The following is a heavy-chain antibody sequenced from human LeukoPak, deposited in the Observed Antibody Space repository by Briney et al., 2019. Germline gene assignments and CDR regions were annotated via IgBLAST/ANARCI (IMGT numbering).Heavy chain of an antibody. V-gene: IGHV3-23*01. CDR2: IIASGRDT. J-gene: IGHJ4*02. D-gene: IGHD3-10*01. CDR1: GFTFSDYA. CDR3: AKDRYYYGLGYYFDY. Sequence: PGGSLRLSCAASGFTFSDYAMNWVRQAPGKGLEWVSGIIASGRDTYYADSVKGRFTISRDTSKNTLYLQMNSLRAEDTAVYYCAKDRYYYGLGYYFDYWGQGALVTVSS.